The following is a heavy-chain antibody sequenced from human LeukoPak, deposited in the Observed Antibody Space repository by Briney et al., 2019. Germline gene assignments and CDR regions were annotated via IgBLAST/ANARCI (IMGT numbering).Heavy chain of an antibody. J-gene: IGHJ4*02. D-gene: IGHD4-17*01. CDR3: ARHRYGDYYFDY. CDR2: LYSSGRT. Sequence: SQTLSLTCTVSGDSISSYFWSWIRQPAGKGLEWIGRLYSSGRTNYNPSLKSRLTMSVDTSKNQFSLHLSSVTAADTAMYYCARHRYGDYYFDYWGQGTLVTVSS. V-gene: IGHV4-4*07. CDR1: GDSISSYF.